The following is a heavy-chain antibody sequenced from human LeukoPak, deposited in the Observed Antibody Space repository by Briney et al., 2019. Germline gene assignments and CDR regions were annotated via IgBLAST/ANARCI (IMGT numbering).Heavy chain of an antibody. CDR3: AKDDYGGNSGMDY. CDR2: IWYDGNNK. J-gene: IGHJ4*02. CDR1: GFTFSSYG. D-gene: IGHD4-23*01. V-gene: IGHV3-33*06. Sequence: PGGSLRLSXAASGFTFSSYGMHWVRQAPGKGLEWVAGIWYDGNNKYYADSVKGRFTISRDNSKNTLYLQMNSLRAEDTAVYYCAKDDYGGNSGMDYWGQGTLVTVSS.